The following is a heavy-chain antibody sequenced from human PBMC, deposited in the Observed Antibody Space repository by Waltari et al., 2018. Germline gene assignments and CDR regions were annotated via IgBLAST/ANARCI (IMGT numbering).Heavy chain of an antibody. CDR2: IKSQNDGAIT. CDR1: GFTFPPAW. J-gene: IGHJ4*01. Sequence: EVQMVESGGGSVKPGDSLRLSCVASGFTFPPAWLTWVRQAPGKGFGWVGRIKSQNDGAITDFAASVRGRFSISRDDSQNMVFLQMNSLRSEDTAVYYCTTLDAPWGGWGHGTLVTVSS. V-gene: IGHV3-15*01. D-gene: IGHD7-27*01. CDR3: TTLDAPWGG.